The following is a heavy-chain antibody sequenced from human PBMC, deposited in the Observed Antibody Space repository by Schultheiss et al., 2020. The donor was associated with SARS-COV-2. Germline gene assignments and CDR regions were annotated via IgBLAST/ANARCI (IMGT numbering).Heavy chain of an antibody. J-gene: IGHJ6*02. CDR2: ISGSGGST. V-gene: IGHV3-23*01. CDR1: GFTFSNAW. Sequence: GESLKISCAASGFTFSNAWMSWVRQAPGKGLEWVSAISGSGGSTYYADSVKGRFTISRDNSKNTLYLQMNSLRAEDTAVYYCAKDHIVVVPAFYYYYGMDVWGQGTTVTVSS. D-gene: IGHD2-2*01. CDR3: AKDHIVVVPAFYYYYGMDV.